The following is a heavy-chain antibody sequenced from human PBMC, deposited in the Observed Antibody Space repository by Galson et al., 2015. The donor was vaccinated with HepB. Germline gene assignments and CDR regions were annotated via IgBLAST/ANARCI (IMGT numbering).Heavy chain of an antibody. CDR3: TRDRWGGEAFDI. D-gene: IGHD3-16*01. V-gene: IGHV6-1*01. CDR2: TYYRSDWYT. J-gene: IGHJ3*02. Sequence: CAISGDSVSSNSAAWNWIRQSPLRGLEWLGRTYYRSDWYTDYAVSVQSRIVINPDTSKNQFSLHLNSVTPEDTAVYFCTRDRWGGEAFDIRGLGTMVTVSS. CDR1: GDSVSSNSAA.